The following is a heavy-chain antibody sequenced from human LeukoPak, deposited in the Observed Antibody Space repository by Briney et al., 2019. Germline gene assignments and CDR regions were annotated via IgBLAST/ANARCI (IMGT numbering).Heavy chain of an antibody. CDR2: ISPNSGGT. CDR3: ARDENYYDSSGYYCHY. D-gene: IGHD3-22*01. Sequence: ASVKVSCKASGYTFTSYGISWVRQAPGQGLEWMGWISPNSGGTNYAQKFQGRVTMTRDTPISTAHMELNSLRSDDTAVYYCARDENYYDSSGYYCHYWGQGTLVTVSS. J-gene: IGHJ4*02. CDR1: GYTFTSYG. V-gene: IGHV1-2*02.